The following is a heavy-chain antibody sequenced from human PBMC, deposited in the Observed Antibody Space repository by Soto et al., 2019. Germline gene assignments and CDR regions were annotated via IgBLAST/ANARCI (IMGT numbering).Heavy chain of an antibody. Sequence: SLTCTVSGASLRSGTYYRRCIRQPPRKGREGSGYISHSGRTNYDPSLKSRLTMSVDTSQNQYSLQLNSVTAADTAVYYCSYGSSFDYWGQGTLVTVSS. D-gene: IGHD3-10*01. V-gene: IGHV4-61*01. CDR3: SYGSSFDY. CDR2: ISHSGRT. CDR1: GASLRSGTYY. J-gene: IGHJ4*02.